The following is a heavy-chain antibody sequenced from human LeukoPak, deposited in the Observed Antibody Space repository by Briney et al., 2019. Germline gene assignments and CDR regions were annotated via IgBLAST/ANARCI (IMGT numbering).Heavy chain of an antibody. D-gene: IGHD5-12*01. Sequence: GASVKVSCKASGYTFTDYGINWVRQAPGQGLEWMGWINTNTGNPTYAQGFTGRFVFSLDTSVSTAYLQISSLKAEDTAVCYCARNRWLPNYWGQGTLVTVSS. V-gene: IGHV7-4-1*02. J-gene: IGHJ4*02. CDR2: INTNTGNP. CDR3: ARNRWLPNY. CDR1: GYTFTDYG.